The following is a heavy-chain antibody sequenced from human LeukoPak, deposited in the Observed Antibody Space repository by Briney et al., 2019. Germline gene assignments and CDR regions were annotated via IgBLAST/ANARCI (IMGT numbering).Heavy chain of an antibody. CDR3: ASGSGSYRTPYYYMDV. D-gene: IGHD3-10*01. CDR2: IYSGGST. J-gene: IGHJ6*03. CDR1: GFTVSSNY. Sequence: GGSLRLSCAASGFTVSSNYMSWVRQAPGKGLAWVSVIYSGGSTYYADSVKGRFTISRDNSKNTLYLQMNDLRAEDTAVYYCASGSGSYRTPYYYMDVWGKGTTVTVSS. V-gene: IGHV3-53*01.